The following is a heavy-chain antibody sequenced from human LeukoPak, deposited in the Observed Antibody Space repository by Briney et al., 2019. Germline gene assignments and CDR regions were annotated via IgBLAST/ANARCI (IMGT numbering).Heavy chain of an antibody. J-gene: IGHJ4*02. CDR1: GFTFDDYA. V-gene: IGHV3-9*01. D-gene: IGHD3-10*01. CDR2: ISWSSGSI. Sequence: PGGSLRLSCAASGFTFDDYAMHWVRQAPGKGLEWVSGISWSSGSIGYADSVKGRFTISRDNAKNSLYLQMNSLRAEDTALYYCAKGYYYGSGSYLVWGQGTLVTVSS. CDR3: AKGYYYGSGSYLV.